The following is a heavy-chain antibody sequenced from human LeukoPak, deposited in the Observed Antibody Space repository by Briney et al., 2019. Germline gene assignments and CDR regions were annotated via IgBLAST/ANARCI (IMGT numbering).Heavy chain of an antibody. V-gene: IGHV3-33*01. CDR1: GFTFSSYG. Sequence: GGSLRLSCAASGFTFSSYGMHWVRQAPGKGLEWVAVIWYDGSNKYYADSVKGRFTISRDNSKNTLYLQMNSLRAEDTAVYYCARDSLTSSDYFDHWGQGTLVTVSS. D-gene: IGHD3-16*02. CDR3: ARDSLTSSDYFDH. CDR2: IWYDGSNK. J-gene: IGHJ4*02.